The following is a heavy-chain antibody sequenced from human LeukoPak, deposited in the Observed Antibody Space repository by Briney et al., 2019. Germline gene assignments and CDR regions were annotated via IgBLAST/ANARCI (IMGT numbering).Heavy chain of an antibody. CDR1: GFTFSSYW. D-gene: IGHD2-2*01. CDR2: IKQDGSEK. CDR3: ARANHQVVPAAPNHIDY. V-gene: IGHV3-7*01. J-gene: IGHJ4*02. Sequence: GGSLRLSCAASGFTFSSYWMTWVRQAPGKGLEWVANIKQDGSEKYYVDSVKGRFTISRDNAKNSLYLQMNSLRAEDTAVYYCARANHQVVPAAPNHIDYWGQGTLVTVSS.